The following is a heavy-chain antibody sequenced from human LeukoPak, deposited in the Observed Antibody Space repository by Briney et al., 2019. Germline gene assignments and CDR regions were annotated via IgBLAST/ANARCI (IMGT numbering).Heavy chain of an antibody. V-gene: IGHV3-7*01. J-gene: IGHJ4*01. CDR1: GFTFSSNG. D-gene: IGHD6-13*01. CDR2: IRQDGSEK. CDR3: ARDGTAAGLYFDL. Sequence: GGSLRLSCAASGFTFSSNGMHWVRQAPGKGPEWVASIRQDGSEKTYVDSVKGRFTISRDNTKNSLSLQLNGLRAEDTAVYYCARDGTAAGLYFDLWGQRTLVTVSS.